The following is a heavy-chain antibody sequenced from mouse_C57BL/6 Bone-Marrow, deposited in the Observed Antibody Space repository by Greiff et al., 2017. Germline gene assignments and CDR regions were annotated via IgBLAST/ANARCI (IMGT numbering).Heavy chain of an antibody. CDR1: GFTFSSYA. D-gene: IGHD3-2*02. CDR3: ARDGGQLRLLLAD. J-gene: IGHJ3*01. Sequence: EVKLMESGGGLVKPGGSLKLSCAASGFTFSSYAMSWVRQTPEKRLVWVATISVGGSYTFYPDYVKGRFTICRDNDKNNQYQQMSQLKSEETTMYYGARDGGQLRLLLADWGKGTLVTVSA. V-gene: IGHV5-4*01. CDR2: ISVGGSYT.